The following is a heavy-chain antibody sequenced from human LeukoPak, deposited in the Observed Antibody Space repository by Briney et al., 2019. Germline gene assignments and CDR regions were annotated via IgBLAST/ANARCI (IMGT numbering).Heavy chain of an antibody. Sequence: ASVTVSCKVSGYTLTELSMHWVRQAPGKGLEWMGGFDPEDGETIYAQKFQGRVTMTEDTSTDTAYMELSSLRSEDTAVYYCATSLAVAGRMLAFDIWGQGTMVTVSS. V-gene: IGHV1-24*01. CDR3: ATSLAVAGRMLAFDI. CDR1: GYTLTELS. J-gene: IGHJ3*02. CDR2: FDPEDGET. D-gene: IGHD6-19*01.